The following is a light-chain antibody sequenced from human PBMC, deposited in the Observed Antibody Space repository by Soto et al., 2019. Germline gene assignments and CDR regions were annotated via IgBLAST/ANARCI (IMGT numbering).Light chain of an antibody. V-gene: IGLV2-8*01. Sequence: QSALTQPPSASGSPGQSVTISCTGTSSDVGGYKYVSWFQQHPGKAPKLMICEVSKRPSGVPDHFSGSRSGNTASLTVSGLQAEDEADYYCCSYAGRNNSVFGTGTKLTVL. J-gene: IGLJ1*01. CDR3: CSYAGRNNSV. CDR2: EVS. CDR1: SSDVGGYKY.